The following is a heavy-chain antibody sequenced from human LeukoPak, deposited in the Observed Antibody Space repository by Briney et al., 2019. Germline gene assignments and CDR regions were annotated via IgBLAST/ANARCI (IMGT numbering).Heavy chain of an antibody. V-gene: IGHV5-51*01. CDR3: ARGYCSSTSCYSYFDY. J-gene: IGHJ4*02. Sequence: GEPLKISCKGSGYSFTSYWIGWVRQMPGEGLEWMGIIYPGDSDTRYSPSFQGQVTISADKSISTAYLQWSSLKASDTAMYYCARGYCSSTSCYSYFDYWGQGTLVTVSS. CDR1: GYSFTSYW. CDR2: IYPGDSDT. D-gene: IGHD2-2*01.